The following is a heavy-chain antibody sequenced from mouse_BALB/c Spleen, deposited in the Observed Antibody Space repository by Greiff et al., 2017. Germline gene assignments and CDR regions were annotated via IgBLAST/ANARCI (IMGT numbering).Heavy chain of an antibody. Sequence: EVKLVESGGGLVKLGGSLKLSCAASGFTFSSYYMSWVRQTPEKRLELVAAINSNGGSTYYPDTVKGRFTISRDNAKNTLYLQMSSLKSEDTALYYCARQRGGNWYFDVWGAGTTVTVSS. CDR1: GFTFSSYY. CDR2: INSNGGST. J-gene: IGHJ1*01. V-gene: IGHV5-6-2*01. CDR3: ARQRGGNWYFDV.